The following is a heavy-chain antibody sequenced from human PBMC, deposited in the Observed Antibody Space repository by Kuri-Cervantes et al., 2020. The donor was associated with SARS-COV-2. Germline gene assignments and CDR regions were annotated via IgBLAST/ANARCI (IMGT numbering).Heavy chain of an antibody. CDR3: AWGYPGGNTCAAS. D-gene: IGHD2/OR15-2a*01. Sequence: GGAISGGGYFWHWIRQHPGKGLEWIGYISYGGNTHYNPSLKSRITISGDTSKNQFSLKLTSVATEDTAVYFCAWGYPGGNTCAASWGPGTLVTVSS. J-gene: IGHJ5*01. CDR2: ISYGGNT. CDR1: GGAISGGGYF. V-gene: IGHV4-31*02.